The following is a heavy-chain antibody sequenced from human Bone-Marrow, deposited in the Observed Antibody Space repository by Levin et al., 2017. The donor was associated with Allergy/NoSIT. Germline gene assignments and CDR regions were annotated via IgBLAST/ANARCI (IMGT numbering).Heavy chain of an antibody. CDR2: IYSGGSP. CDR3: ARGSGFSYGSFYYYMDV. J-gene: IGHJ6*03. V-gene: IGHV3-66*01. D-gene: IGHD5-18*01. CDR1: GFPVSSSY. Sequence: GSLRLSCAASGFPVSSSYMSWVRQAPGKGLEWLSVIYSGGSPYYADSVRGRFIISRDNSQNTVYFQMNSLRAEDTAVYYCARGSGFSYGSFYYYMDVWGKGTTVTVSS.